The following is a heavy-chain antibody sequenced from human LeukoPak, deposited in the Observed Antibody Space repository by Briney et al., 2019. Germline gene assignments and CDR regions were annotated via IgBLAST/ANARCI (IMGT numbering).Heavy chain of an antibody. Sequence: SETLSLTCTVSGGSISSGGYYWSWIRQHPGKGLEWIGYIYYSGSTYYNPSLKSRVTISVDTSKNQFSLKLSSVTAADTAVYYCARGDVSGDYFDYWGQGTLVTVSS. CDR1: GGSISSGGYY. V-gene: IGHV4-31*03. D-gene: IGHD4-17*01. J-gene: IGHJ4*02. CDR2: IYYSGST. CDR3: ARGDVSGDYFDY.